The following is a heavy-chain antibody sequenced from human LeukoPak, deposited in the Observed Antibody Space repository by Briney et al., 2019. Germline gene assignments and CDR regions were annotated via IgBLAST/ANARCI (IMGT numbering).Heavy chain of an antibody. CDR3: ASSKAVAGPEENDAFDI. CDR1: GYTFTGYY. Sequence: ASVKVSCKASGYTFTGYYMHWVRQATGQGLEWMGWMNPNSGNTGYAQKFQGRVTITRNTSISTAYMELSSLRSEDTAVYYCASSKAVAGPEENDAFDIWGQGTMATVSS. V-gene: IGHV1-8*03. CDR2: MNPNSGNT. J-gene: IGHJ3*02. D-gene: IGHD6-19*01.